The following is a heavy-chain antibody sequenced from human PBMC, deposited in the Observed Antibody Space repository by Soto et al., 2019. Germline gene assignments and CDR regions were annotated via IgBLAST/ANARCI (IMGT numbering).Heavy chain of an antibody. CDR3: AKDQQNRGYSGYTIFHYYYYGMDV. J-gene: IGHJ6*02. V-gene: IGHV3-23*01. D-gene: IGHD5-12*01. CDR2: ISGSGGST. Sequence: PGGSLRLSCAASGFTFSSYAMSCVRQAPGKGLEWVSAISGSGGSTYYADSVKGRFTISRDNSKNTLYLQMNSLRAEDTAVYYCAKDQQNRGYSGYTIFHYYYYGMDVWGQGTTVPVSS. CDR1: GFTFSSYA.